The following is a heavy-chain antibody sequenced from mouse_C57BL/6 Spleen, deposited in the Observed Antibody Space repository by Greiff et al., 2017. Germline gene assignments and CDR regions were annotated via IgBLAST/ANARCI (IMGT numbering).Heavy chain of an antibody. J-gene: IGHJ3*01. CDR3: AREGYDYDGAWFAY. CDR2: IHPNSGST. D-gene: IGHD2-4*01. V-gene: IGHV1-64*01. CDR1: GYTFTSYW. Sequence: QVQLKQPGAELVKPGASVKLSCKASGYTFTSYWMHWVKQRPGQGLEWIGMIHPNSGSTNYNEKFKSKATLTVDKSSSTAYMQLSSLTSEDSAVYYGAREGYDYDGAWFAYWGQGTLVTVSA.